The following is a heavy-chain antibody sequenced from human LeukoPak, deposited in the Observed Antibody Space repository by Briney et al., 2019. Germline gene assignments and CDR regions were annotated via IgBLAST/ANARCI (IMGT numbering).Heavy chain of an antibody. D-gene: IGHD3-16*02. Sequence: GSSVKVSCKASGGTFSSYAISWVRQAPGQGLEWMGGIIPIFGTANYAQKFQGRVTITADESTSTAYMELSSLRSEDTAVYYCATLQPITFGGVIAPPDYYYYMDVWGKGTTVTVSS. J-gene: IGHJ6*03. CDR2: IIPIFGTA. CDR3: ATLQPITFGGVIAPPDYYYYMDV. CDR1: GGTFSSYA. V-gene: IGHV1-69*01.